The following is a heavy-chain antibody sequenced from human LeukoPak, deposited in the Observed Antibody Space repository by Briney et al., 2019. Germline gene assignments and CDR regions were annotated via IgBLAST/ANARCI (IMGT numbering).Heavy chain of an antibody. CDR2: IGGSGGSA. CDR1: GITFITSA. D-gene: IGHD3-10*01. Sequence: PGGSQRLSCEASGITFITSAMSWVRQAPGKGLEWVSAIGGSGGSAYYADSVKGRFTISRDNSKNTLHLQMNSLRVEDTAVYYCAKLLRGTVVPYYDYWGQGTLVTVSS. CDR3: AKLLRGTVVPYYDY. V-gene: IGHV3-23*01. J-gene: IGHJ4*02.